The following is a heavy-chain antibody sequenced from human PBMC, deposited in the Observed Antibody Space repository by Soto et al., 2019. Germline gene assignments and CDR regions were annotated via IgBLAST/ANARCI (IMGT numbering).Heavy chain of an antibody. CDR2: ISAYNGNT. Sequence: AGSPKLSCAASGFTFGTYTMNWVRQAPGQGLEWMGWISAYNGNTNYAQKLQGRVTMTTDTSTSTAYMELRSLRSDDTAVYYCARDNWNDFPNGNGFDYWGQGTLVTVSS. V-gene: IGHV1-18*01. CDR3: ARDNWNDFPNGNGFDY. CDR1: GFTFGTYT. J-gene: IGHJ4*02. D-gene: IGHD1-1*01.